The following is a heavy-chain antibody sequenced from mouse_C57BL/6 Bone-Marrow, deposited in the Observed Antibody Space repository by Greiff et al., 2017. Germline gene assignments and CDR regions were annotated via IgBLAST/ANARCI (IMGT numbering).Heavy chain of an antibody. J-gene: IGHJ3*01. Sequence: VQLQQSGPELVKPGASVKMSCKASGYTFTDYNLHWVKQSHGKSLEWIGYINPNNGGTSYTQKFKGKATLTVNKSSSPAYMELRSLTSEDSAVYYCARWLLRAAYWGQGTLVTVSA. CDR3: ARWLLRAAY. CDR2: INPNNGGT. CDR1: GYTFTDYN. V-gene: IGHV1-22*01. D-gene: IGHD2-3*01.